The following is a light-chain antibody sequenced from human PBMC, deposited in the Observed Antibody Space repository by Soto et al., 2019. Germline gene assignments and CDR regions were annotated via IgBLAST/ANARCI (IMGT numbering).Light chain of an antibody. V-gene: IGKV3-20*01. J-gene: IGKJ1*01. CDR2: RTS. CDR1: QSISSN. Sequence: EIVMTQSPATLSVSPGERATLSCRASQSISSNLAWYQQKPGQAPRLLMFRTSSRATGIPDRFSGSGSGTDFTLTISRLEPEDFAVYYCQQYGSSLPWTFGQGTKVDIK. CDR3: QQYGSSLPWT.